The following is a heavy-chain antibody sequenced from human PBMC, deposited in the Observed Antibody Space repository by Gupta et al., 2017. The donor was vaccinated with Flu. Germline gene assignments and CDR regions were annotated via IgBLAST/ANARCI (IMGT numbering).Heavy chain of an antibody. J-gene: IGHJ4*02. Sequence: QVQLVQSGAEVKKPGSSVKVSCKASGGTFSSYAISWVRQAPGQGLEWMGGIIPIFGTANYAQKFQGRVTITADESTSTAYMELSSLRSEDTAVYYCAGALSTSCYPKGLALDYWAREPWSPSPQ. V-gene: IGHV1-69*01. CDR3: AGALSTSCYPKGLALDY. CDR2: IIPIFGTA. CDR1: GGTFSSYA. D-gene: IGHD2-2*01.